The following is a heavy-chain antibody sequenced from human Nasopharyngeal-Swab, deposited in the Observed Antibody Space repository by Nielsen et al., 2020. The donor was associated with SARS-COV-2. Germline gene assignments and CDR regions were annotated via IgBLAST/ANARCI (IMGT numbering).Heavy chain of an antibody. V-gene: IGHV3-53*01. J-gene: IGHJ4*02. D-gene: IGHD2-2*01. CDR2: IYSGGST. CDR3: ARREVGCSSTSCYDY. CDR1: GSTVSSNY. Sequence: GESLKISCAASGSTVSSNYMSWVRQAPGKGLEWVLVIYSGGSTYYADSVKGRFTISRDNSKNTLYLQMNSLRAEDTAVYYCARREVGCSSTSCYDYWGQGTLVTVSS.